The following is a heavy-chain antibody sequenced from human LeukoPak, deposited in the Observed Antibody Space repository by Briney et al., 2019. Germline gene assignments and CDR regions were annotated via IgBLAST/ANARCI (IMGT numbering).Heavy chain of an antibody. CDR2: IHYTGST. V-gene: IGHV4-39*07. CDR3: ARTGGSFYFYYYMDV. Sequence: SETPSLTCAVSGGSIRSSSYNWGWIRQPPGKGLELIGSIHYTGSTYYNPSLKSRVTISVDTSNNQFSLKLTSVTAADTAVYYCARTGGSFYFYYYMDVWGKGTTVTVSS. D-gene: IGHD1-26*01. CDR1: GGSIRSSSYN. J-gene: IGHJ6*03.